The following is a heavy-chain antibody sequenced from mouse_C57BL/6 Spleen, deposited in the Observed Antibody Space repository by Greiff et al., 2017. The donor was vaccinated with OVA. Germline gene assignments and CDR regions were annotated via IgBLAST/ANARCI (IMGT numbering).Heavy chain of an antibody. CDR3: ARGRYDYDGFPFAY. CDR2: ISDGGSYT. J-gene: IGHJ3*01. V-gene: IGHV5-4*03. Sequence: DVKLVESGGGLVKPGGSLKLSCAASGFTFSSYAMSWVRQTPEKRLEWVATISDGGSYTYYPDNVKGRFTISRDNAKNNLYLQMSHLKSEDTAMYYCARGRYDYDGFPFAYWGQGTLVTVSA. D-gene: IGHD2-4*01. CDR1: GFTFSSYA.